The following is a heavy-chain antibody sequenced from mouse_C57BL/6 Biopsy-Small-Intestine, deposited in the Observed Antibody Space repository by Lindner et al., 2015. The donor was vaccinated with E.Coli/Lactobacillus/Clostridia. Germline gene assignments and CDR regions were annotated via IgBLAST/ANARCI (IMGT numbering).Heavy chain of an antibody. CDR2: INPSSGYT. D-gene: IGHD2-10*01. CDR3: ARGLLLAMDY. Sequence: VQLQESGAELARPGASVKMSCKASGYTFTSYTMHWVKQRPGQGLEWIGYINPSSGYTKYNQKFKDKATLTADKSSSTAYMQLSSLTSEDSAVYYCARGLLLAMDYWGQGTSVTVSS. V-gene: IGHV1-4*01. J-gene: IGHJ4*01. CDR1: GYTFTSYT.